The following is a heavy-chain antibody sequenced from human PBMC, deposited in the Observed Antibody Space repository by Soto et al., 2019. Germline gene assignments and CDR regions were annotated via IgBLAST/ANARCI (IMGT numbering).Heavy chain of an antibody. J-gene: IGHJ3*02. V-gene: IGHV4-31*11. CDR1: GGSINSVDYH. Sequence: QVQLQESGPGLVKPSQTLSLICGVSGGSINSVDYHWNWIRQRPGKGFEWIGKIYHSGNTHHNPSLKCRVTISADTSRSKFSLKLSSMTAAHTAVYYCATSTRVSQSADADSVTVRGVFDIWGQGTMVVVSS. CDR2: IYHSGNT. D-gene: IGHD3-10*01. CDR3: ATSTRVSQSADADSVTVRGVFDI.